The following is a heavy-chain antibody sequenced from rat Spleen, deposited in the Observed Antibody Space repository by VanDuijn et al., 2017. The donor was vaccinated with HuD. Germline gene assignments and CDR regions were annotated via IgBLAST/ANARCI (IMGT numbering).Heavy chain of an antibody. Sequence: QVQLKESGPGLVQPSQTLSLTCTVSGFSLTSYHVSWVRQPPGKGLEWMGVIWTGGSTAYNSLLKSRLSISRDTSKSQVFLKMNSLQTEDTATYYCARDQDTMGITTGVMDAWGQGASVTVSS. D-gene: IGHD1-9*01. CDR1: GFSLTSYH. CDR2: IWTGGST. CDR3: ARDQDTMGITTGVMDA. J-gene: IGHJ4*01. V-gene: IGHV2-43*01.